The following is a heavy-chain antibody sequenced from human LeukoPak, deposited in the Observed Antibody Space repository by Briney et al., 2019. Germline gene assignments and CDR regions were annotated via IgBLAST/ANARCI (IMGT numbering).Heavy chain of an antibody. CDR2: ISSSSSYI. CDR1: GFTFSTYW. V-gene: IGHV3-21*01. Sequence: GGPLRLSCAASGFTFSTYWMTWVRQAPGKGLEWVSSISSSSSYIYYADSVKGRFTISRDHAKNSLYLQMNSLRAEDTAVYYCAKDLAYGDYFDYWGQGALVTVSS. CDR3: AKDLAYGDYFDY. D-gene: IGHD4-17*01. J-gene: IGHJ4*02.